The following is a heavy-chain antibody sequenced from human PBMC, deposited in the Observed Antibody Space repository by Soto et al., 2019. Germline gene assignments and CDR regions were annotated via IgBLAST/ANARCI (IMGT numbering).Heavy chain of an antibody. CDR2: IDWDDEK. CDR3: ARTYYYDTSSSYVFDY. V-gene: IGHV2-70*04. D-gene: IGHD3-22*01. J-gene: IGHJ4*02. CDR1: GFSLSTSGMR. Sequence: SGPTLVNPTQTLTLTRTFSGFSLSTSGMRVSWIRQPPGKALEWLARIDWDDEKFYSTSLKPRLTISKDTSKNQVVLTMTNLDPVDTATYYCARTYYYDTSSSYVFDYWGQGTLVTVSS.